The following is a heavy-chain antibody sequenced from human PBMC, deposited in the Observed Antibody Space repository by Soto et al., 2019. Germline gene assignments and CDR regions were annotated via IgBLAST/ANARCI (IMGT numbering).Heavy chain of an antibody. CDR2: IYYSGST. CDR1: GGSISSGDYY. V-gene: IGHV4-30-4*01. J-gene: IGHJ4*02. CDR3: AIRRALSSGWFNY. D-gene: IGHD6-19*01. Sequence: SETLSLTCTVSGGSISSGDYYWSWIRQPPGKGLEWIGYIYYSGSTYYNPSLKSRVTISVDTSKNQFSLKLSSVTAADTAVYYCAIRRALSSGWFNYWGQGTLVTVSS.